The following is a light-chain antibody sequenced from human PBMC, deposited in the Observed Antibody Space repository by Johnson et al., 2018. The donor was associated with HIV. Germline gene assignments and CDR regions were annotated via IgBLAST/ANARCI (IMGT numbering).Light chain of an antibody. CDR1: SSNIGNNY. Sequence: QSVLTQPPSVSVAPGQKVTISCSGSSSNIGNNYVSWYQQLPGTAPKLLIYENNKRPSGIPDRFSGSKSGTSATLGITGLQTGDEADYYCGTWDSSLSAFYVFGTGTKVTV. J-gene: IGLJ1*01. CDR2: ENN. V-gene: IGLV1-51*02. CDR3: GTWDSSLSAFYV.